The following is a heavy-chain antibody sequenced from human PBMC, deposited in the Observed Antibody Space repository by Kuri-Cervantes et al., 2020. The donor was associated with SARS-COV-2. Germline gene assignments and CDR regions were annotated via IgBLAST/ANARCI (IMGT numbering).Heavy chain of an antibody. D-gene: IGHD3-10*01. V-gene: IGHV4-59*08. CDR1: CDSISLCY. CDR2: ISYDGHT. J-gene: IGHJ5*02. CDR3: ASFPMVGNWFDP. Sequence: SETLSLTCTVSCDSISLCYWSWIRQPPGKGLEWIGFISYDGHTNYNPSLKRRVTLSFDTSNNQFSLTPSSVTAADTAVYYCASFPMVGNWFDPWGQGTLVTVSS.